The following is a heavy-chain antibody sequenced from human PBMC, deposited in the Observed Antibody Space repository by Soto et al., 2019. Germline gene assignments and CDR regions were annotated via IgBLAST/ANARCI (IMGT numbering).Heavy chain of an antibody. CDR2: ISSSSSTI. J-gene: IGHJ4*02. CDR1: GFTFSSYS. CDR3: ARATSRLTIFGVVKTNSHIDY. V-gene: IGHV3-48*04. Sequence: GGSLRLSCAASGFTFSSYSMNWVRQAPGKGLEWVSYISSSSSTIYYADSVKGRFTISRDNAKNSLYLQMNSLRAEDTAVYYCARATSRLTIFGVVKTNSHIDYWGQGTLVTVSS. D-gene: IGHD3-3*01.